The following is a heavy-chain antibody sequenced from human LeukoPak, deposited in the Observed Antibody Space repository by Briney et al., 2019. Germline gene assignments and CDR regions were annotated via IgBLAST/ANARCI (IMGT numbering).Heavy chain of an antibody. J-gene: IGHJ6*02. CDR2: ISYDGSNK. CDR1: GFTFSSYA. CDR3: ARGQYYGSRGGLPYGMDV. V-gene: IGHV3-30-3*01. D-gene: IGHD3-22*01. Sequence: GRSLRLSCAASGFTFSSYAMHWVRQAPGKGLEWVAVISYDGSNKYYADSVKGRFTISRDNSKNTLYLQMNSLRAEDTAVYYCARGQYYGSRGGLPYGMDVWGQGTLVTVSS.